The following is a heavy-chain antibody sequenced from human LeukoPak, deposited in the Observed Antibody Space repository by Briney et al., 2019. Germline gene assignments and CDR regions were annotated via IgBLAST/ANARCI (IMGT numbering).Heavy chain of an antibody. CDR2: INSDGSST. D-gene: IGHD1-26*01. CDR3: AREGRPQDSGSLYY. Sequence: GGSLRLSCAASGFTFSSYWMHWVRQAPGKGLVWVSCINSDGSSTSYADSVKGRFTISRDNAKNTLYLQMNSLRAEDTAVYYCAREGRPQDSGSLYYWGQGTLVTVSS. V-gene: IGHV3-74*01. J-gene: IGHJ4*02. CDR1: GFTFSSYW.